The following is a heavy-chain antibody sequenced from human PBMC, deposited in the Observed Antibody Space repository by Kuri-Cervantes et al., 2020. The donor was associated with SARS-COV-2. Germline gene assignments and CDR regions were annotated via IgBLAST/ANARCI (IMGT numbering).Heavy chain of an antibody. CDR3: ARVVPVGSSQITMIVGGWFDP. Sequence: SETLSLTCTVSGGSISSSTYYWGWIRQPPGKGLEWIGTIYYSGSTDYNPSLKSRVTISVDTSKNQFSLKLSSVTAADTAVYYCARVVPVGSSQITMIVGGWFDPWGQGTLVTVSS. D-gene: IGHD3-22*01. CDR2: IYYSGST. CDR1: GGSISSSTYY. V-gene: IGHV4-39*01. J-gene: IGHJ5*02.